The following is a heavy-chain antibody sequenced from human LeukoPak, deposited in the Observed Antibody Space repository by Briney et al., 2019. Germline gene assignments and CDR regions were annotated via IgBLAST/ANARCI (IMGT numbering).Heavy chain of an antibody. Sequence: PSETLSLTCTVSGGSISTYSWTWIRQPPGEGLEWIGYIYYDGSTNSNPSLKSRVTISVDTSRNQFSLKLSSVTAADTAVYYCARGDYAYFFDYWGQGTLVTVSS. CDR1: GGSISTYS. CDR2: IYYDGST. D-gene: IGHD4-17*01. J-gene: IGHJ4*02. CDR3: ARGDYAYFFDY. V-gene: IGHV4-59*01.